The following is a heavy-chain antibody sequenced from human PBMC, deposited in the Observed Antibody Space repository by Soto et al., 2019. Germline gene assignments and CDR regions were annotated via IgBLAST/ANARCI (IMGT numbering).Heavy chain of an antibody. CDR1: GYTFTSYD. V-gene: IGHV1-8*01. CDR3: AAQDRYSSGWYQDY. CDR2: MNPNSGNT. Sequence: QVQLVQSGAEVKKPGASVKVSCKASGYTFTSYDINWVRQATGQGLEWMGWMNPNSGNTGYAQKFQGRVTMTRNTSMSTAYMELSSLRSEDTAVYYCAAQDRYSSGWYQDYWGQGTLVTVSS. J-gene: IGHJ4*02. D-gene: IGHD6-19*01.